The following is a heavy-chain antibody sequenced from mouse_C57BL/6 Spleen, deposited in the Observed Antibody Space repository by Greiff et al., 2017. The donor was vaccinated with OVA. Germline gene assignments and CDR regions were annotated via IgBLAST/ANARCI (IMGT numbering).Heavy chain of an antibody. Sequence: VQLQQPGAELVRPGSSVKLSCKASGYTFTSYWMHWVKQRPIQGLEWIGNIDPYDSETHYNQKFKDKATLTVDKSSSTAYMQLSSLTSEDSAVYYCARSGDGSSYCDYWGQGTTLTVSS. CDR1: GYTFTSYW. V-gene: IGHV1-52*01. CDR2: IDPYDSET. D-gene: IGHD1-1*01. J-gene: IGHJ2*01. CDR3: ARSGDGSSYCDY.